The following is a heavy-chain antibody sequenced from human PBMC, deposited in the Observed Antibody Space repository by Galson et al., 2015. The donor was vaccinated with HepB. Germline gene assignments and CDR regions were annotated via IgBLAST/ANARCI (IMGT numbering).Heavy chain of an antibody. J-gene: IGHJ4*02. D-gene: IGHD6-19*01. CDR1: GFTFSSYW. V-gene: IGHV3-7*01. CDR2: IKQDGSEK. Sequence: SLRLSCAASGFTFSSYWMSWVRQAPGKGLEWVANIKQDGSEKYYVDSVKGRFTISRDNAKNSLYLQMNSLRAEDTAVYYCARAIAVAGTENFDYWGKGTLVTVSS. CDR3: ARAIAVAGTENFDY.